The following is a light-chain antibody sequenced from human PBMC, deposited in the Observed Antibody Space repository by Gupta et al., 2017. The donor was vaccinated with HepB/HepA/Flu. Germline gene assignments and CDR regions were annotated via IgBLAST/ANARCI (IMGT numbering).Light chain of an antibody. CDR2: EVS. J-gene: IGLJ2*01. V-gene: IGLV2-23*02. Sequence: QSALTPPASVSGSPGQPITISCTGTSSDVGSYNLVSWYQQHPGKAPKLMIYEVSKRPSGVSNRFSGSKSGNTASLTISGLQAEDEADYYCCSYAGSSTFVVFGGGTKLTVL. CDR3: CSYAGSSTFVV. CDR1: SSDVGSYNL.